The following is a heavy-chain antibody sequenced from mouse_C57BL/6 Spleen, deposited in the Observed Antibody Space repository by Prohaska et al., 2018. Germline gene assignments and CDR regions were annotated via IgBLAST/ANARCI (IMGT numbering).Heavy chain of an antibody. D-gene: IGHD3-2*02. V-gene: IGHV3-6*01. Sequence: DVQLLESGPGLVKPSQSLSLTCSVTGYSITSGYYWNWIRQFPGNKLEWIGNISDDGSNNDNPSLKSRISITRDTNKNQFFLKLNAVTTEDTATYYCARDGQLRLDYWGQGTTLTVSS. CDR1: GYSITSGYY. CDR3: ARDGQLRLDY. CDR2: ISDDGSN. J-gene: IGHJ2*01.